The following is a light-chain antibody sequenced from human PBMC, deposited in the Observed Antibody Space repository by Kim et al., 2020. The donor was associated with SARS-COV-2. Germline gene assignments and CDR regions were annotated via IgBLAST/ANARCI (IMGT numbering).Light chain of an antibody. J-gene: IGLJ3*02. CDR2: CNN. CDR1: SSNIGNNY. Sequence: QSVLTQPPSVSGAPGQKVTISCSGSSSNIGNNYVYWYQQLPGTAPKLLIYCNNKRPSGIPDRFSGSKSGSSASLDITGLQSGDEADYYCGSWDGSLSAWVFGGGTQLTVL. V-gene: IGLV1-51*01. CDR3: GSWDGSLSAWV.